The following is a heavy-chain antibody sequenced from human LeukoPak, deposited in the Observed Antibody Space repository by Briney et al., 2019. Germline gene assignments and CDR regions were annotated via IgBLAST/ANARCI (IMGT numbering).Heavy chain of an antibody. Sequence: ESLNISCKGSGYGFTTCWIGWVRQMPGKGLEGISNIRTTAEGAKYAYYADSVKGRVTISRDDGKNTLYLHMNSLSDDDTAVYYCATDQRYAFDYWGQGILVTVSS. CDR1: GYGFTTCW. J-gene: IGHJ4*02. CDR2: IRTTAEGAKYA. CDR3: ATDQRYAFDY. D-gene: IGHD3-9*01. V-gene: IGHV3-48*02.